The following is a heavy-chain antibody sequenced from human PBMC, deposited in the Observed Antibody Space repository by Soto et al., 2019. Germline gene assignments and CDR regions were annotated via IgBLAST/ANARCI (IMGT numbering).Heavy chain of an antibody. V-gene: IGHV3-30-3*01. CDR3: ARCIAVAGLDY. Sequence: QVQLVEAGGGVVQPGRSLRLSCAASEFTFSTYAVHWVRQAPGKGLEWVSVISNDESKKYYADSVKGRFTISRDNSNNTVYLQMNSLRAEDTAVYYCARCIAVAGLDYWGPGTLVTVSS. J-gene: IGHJ4*02. CDR1: EFTFSTYA. CDR2: ISNDESKK. D-gene: IGHD6-19*01.